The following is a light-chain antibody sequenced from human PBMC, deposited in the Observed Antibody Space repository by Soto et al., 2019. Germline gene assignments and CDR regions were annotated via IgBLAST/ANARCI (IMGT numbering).Light chain of an antibody. Sequence: DIQMTQSPSPLSASVGYRVTITCRASQSISQYLNWYQQKPGKVPKLLIYAASKLQSGVPPRFSGSGSGTDFTLTITGLQREDFATYFCQQSHTPPLTFGGGTKVDIK. V-gene: IGKV1-39*01. CDR2: AAS. CDR1: QSISQY. CDR3: QQSHTPPLT. J-gene: IGKJ4*01.